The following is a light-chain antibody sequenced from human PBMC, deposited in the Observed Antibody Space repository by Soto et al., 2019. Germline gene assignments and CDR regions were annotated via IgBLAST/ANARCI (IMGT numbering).Light chain of an antibody. CDR2: KTS. CDR1: QSISSW. J-gene: IGKJ1*01. Sequence: DIQMTQSPSTLSASVGDRVTITCRASQSISSWLAWYQQKPGKAPKLLIYKTSRLETGVPSRFSGGGSGTEFTLPIHSLQPDDFATYYCQQYTPYSPTFGQGTKVEIK. V-gene: IGKV1-5*03. CDR3: QQYTPYSPT.